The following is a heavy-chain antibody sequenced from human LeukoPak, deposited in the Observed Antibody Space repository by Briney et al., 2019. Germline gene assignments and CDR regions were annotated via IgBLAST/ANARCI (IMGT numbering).Heavy chain of an antibody. V-gene: IGHV1-2*02. CDR2: INPNSGGT. Sequence: ASVKVSCKASGYTFTSYGISWVRQAPGQGLEWMGWINPNSGGTNYAQKFQGRVTTTRDTSISTAYMELSRLRSDDTAVYYCARAGIPGYCTNVTCSNWLDPWGQGTLVTVSS. CDR1: GYTFTSYG. D-gene: IGHD2-8*01. CDR3: ARAGIPGYCTNVTCSNWLDP. J-gene: IGHJ5*02.